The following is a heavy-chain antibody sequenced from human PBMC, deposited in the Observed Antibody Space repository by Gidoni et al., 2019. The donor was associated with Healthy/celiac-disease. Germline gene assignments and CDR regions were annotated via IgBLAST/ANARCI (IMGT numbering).Heavy chain of an antibody. V-gene: IGHV3-49*05. J-gene: IGHJ4*02. CDR3: TSSPRKVDTAMVSVY. CDR2: IRSKAYGGTT. Sequence: EVQLVESGGGLVKPGRSLRLSCTASGFTFGDYAMSWFRQAPGKGMAWVGFIRSKAYGGTTEYASSVKGRFIISRDDSKSIAYLQMNSLKTEDTAVYYCTSSPRKVDTAMVSVYWGQGTLVTVSS. D-gene: IGHD5-18*01. CDR1: GFTFGDYA.